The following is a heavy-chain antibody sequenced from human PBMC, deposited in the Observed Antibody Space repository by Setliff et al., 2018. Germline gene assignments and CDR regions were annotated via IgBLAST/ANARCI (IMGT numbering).Heavy chain of an antibody. V-gene: IGHV4-39*07. CDR1: GVSISSTTYY. CDR2: VSFFGSS. CDR3: RLAHCNTTSCEEALDF. Sequence: SETLSLTCTVSGVSISSTTYYWTWVRQPPGKGLEWIGTVSFFGSSYYSPSLKSRLAISLDTSGNQFSLNLNSVTAADTAVYYFRLAHCNTTSCEEALDFWSQGTLVTVSS. J-gene: IGHJ4*02. D-gene: IGHD2-2*01.